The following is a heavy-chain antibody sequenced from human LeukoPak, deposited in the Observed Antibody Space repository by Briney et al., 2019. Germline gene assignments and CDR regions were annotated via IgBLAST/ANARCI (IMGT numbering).Heavy chain of an antibody. CDR3: ASELGIDY. D-gene: IGHD7-27*01. CDR2: INHSGST. CDR1: GGSFSGYY. Sequence: PSPTLSLTCAVYGGSFSGYYWSWIRQPPGKGLEWIGEINHSGSTNYNPSLKSRVTISVDTSKNQFSLKLSSVTAADTAVYYCASELGIDYWGQGTLVTVSS. V-gene: IGHV4-34*01. J-gene: IGHJ4*02.